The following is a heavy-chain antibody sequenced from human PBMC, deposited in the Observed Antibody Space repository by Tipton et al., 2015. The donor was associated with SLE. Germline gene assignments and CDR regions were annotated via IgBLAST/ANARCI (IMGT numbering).Heavy chain of an antibody. Sequence: TLSLTCTVSGGSMSNYYWSWIRQPPGKGLEWIANIYYSGTTNYSPSLKSRVSISVDTSKNQFSLKLTSVTAADTAVYYCARGVEYQDSWGQGALVTVSS. CDR2: IYYSGTT. D-gene: IGHD2/OR15-2a*01. CDR3: ARGVEYQDS. CDR1: GGSMSNYY. J-gene: IGHJ4*02. V-gene: IGHV4-59*12.